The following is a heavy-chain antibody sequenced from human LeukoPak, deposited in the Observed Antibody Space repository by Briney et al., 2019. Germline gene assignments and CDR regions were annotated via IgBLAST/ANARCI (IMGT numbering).Heavy chain of an antibody. Sequence: PGGSLRLSCTASGFTFGDYAISWVRQAPGKGLEWVSSLSRSGSTKYYADSVKGRFTISRDNAKNSLFLQMNSLRAEDTAVYYCARVLRYCSGGNCYSGGLGYMDVWGKGTTVTISS. J-gene: IGHJ6*03. CDR3: ARVLRYCSGGNCYSGGLGYMDV. CDR1: GFTFGDYA. CDR2: LSRSGSTK. D-gene: IGHD2-15*01. V-gene: IGHV3-11*01.